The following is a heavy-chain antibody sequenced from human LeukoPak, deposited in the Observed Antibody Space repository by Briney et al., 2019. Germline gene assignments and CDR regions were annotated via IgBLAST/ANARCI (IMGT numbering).Heavy chain of an antibody. CDR1: GGSISRYY. Sequence: SETLPVTCTVSGGSISRYYWSWIRQPPGNGLEWIGYIYHTGYTNYNPSLKSRVTISVDRSKNQFSLRLSSVTAADTAVYYCAALLWFGDFRFDYWGHGTLVTVSS. J-gene: IGHJ4*01. V-gene: IGHV4-59*01. D-gene: IGHD3-10*01. CDR3: AALLWFGDFRFDY. CDR2: IYHTGYT.